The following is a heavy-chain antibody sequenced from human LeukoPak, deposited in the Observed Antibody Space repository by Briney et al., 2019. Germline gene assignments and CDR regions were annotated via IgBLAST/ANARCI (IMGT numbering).Heavy chain of an antibody. Sequence: PSETLSLTCTVSGGSISSSSYYWGWIRQPPGKGLEWIGSIYYSGSTYYNPSLKSRVTISVDTSKNHFSLKLSSVTAADTAVYYCARLGIGVVPSAMLGDYYFDYWGQGTLVTVSS. CDR2: IYYSGST. CDR3: ARLGIGVVPSAMLGDYYFDY. V-gene: IGHV4-39*01. CDR1: GGSISSSSYY. J-gene: IGHJ4*02. D-gene: IGHD2-2*01.